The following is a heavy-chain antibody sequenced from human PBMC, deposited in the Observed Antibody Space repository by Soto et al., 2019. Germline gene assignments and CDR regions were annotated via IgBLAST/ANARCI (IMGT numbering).Heavy chain of an antibody. CDR2: INPDGRTI. CDR1: AFSFSTSW. CDR3: AKEDVWFAKDY. J-gene: IGHJ4*02. V-gene: IGHV3-74*01. Sequence: PGGSLRLSCAASAFSFSTSWMHWVRQAPGEGLVWVSRINPDGRTINYADSVKGRFTISRDNAKNTLYLQMNILRVEDTAVYYCAKEDVWFAKDYWGQGTLVTVSS. D-gene: IGHD3-10*01.